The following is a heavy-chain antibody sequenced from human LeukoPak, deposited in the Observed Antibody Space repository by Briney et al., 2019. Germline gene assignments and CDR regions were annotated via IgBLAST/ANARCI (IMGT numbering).Heavy chain of an antibody. CDR1: GFTFSSYA. D-gene: IGHD6-6*01. CDR3: AKDGRGSSSVNWFDP. V-gene: IGHV3-23*01. CDR2: IINSGGTT. J-gene: IGHJ5*02. Sequence: PGGSLRLSCAASGFTFSSYAMSWVRQAPGKGLEWVSSIINSGGTTYYAGSVKGRFTISRDNSKNTLYLQMNSLRAEDTAIYFCAKDGRGSSSVNWFDPWGQGTLVTVSS.